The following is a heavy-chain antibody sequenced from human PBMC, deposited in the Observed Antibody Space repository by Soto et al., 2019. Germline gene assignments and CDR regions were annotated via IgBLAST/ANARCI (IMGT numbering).Heavy chain of an antibody. V-gene: IGHV1-8*01. CDR2: MNPNSGNT. CDR1: GYTFTRYD. J-gene: IGHJ6*02. Sequence: SVPVSCKDSGYTFTRYDINWARQAPGQGLEWMGWMNPNSGNTGYAQKFQGRVTMTRNTSISTAYMELSSLRSEDTAVYYCARGRNRMFSYYYGMDCWGQGTTVTVSS. CDR3: ARGRNRMFSYYYGMDC. D-gene: IGHD3-10*02.